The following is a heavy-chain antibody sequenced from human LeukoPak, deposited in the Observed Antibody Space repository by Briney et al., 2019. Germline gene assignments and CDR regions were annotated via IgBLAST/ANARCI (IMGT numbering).Heavy chain of an antibody. J-gene: IGHJ6*03. V-gene: IGHV4-4*07. CDR3: ARVGKSSSHFYYYYMDV. CDR2: IHTNGGT. Sequence: PSETLSLTCTVSGGSISNSYWSWIRQPAGKGLEYIGRIHTNGGTNHNPSLKGRVTMSVDTSKNQFSLELSSLTAADTAVYYCARVGKSSSHFYYYYMDVWGRGTTVTVSS. D-gene: IGHD7-27*01. CDR1: GGSISNSY.